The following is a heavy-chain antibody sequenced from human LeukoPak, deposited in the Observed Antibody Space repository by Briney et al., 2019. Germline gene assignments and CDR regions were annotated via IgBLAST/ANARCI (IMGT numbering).Heavy chain of an antibody. Sequence: SETLSLTCAVYGGSFSGYYWSWIRQPPGKGLEWIGEINHSGSTNCNPSLKSRVTISVDTSKNQFSLKLSSVTAADTAVYYCGRETIAATGTSVFFDYWGQGTLVTVSP. V-gene: IGHV4-34*01. J-gene: IGHJ4*02. CDR1: GGSFSGYY. CDR2: INHSGST. CDR3: GRETIAATGTSVFFDY. D-gene: IGHD6-13*01.